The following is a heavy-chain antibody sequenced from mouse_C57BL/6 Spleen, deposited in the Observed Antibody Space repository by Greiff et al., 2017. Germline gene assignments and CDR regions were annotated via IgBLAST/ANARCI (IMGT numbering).Heavy chain of an antibody. J-gene: IGHJ2*01. CDR1: GYTFTSYW. CDR2: IDPSDSYT. D-gene: IGHD2-10*01. Sequence: QVQLQQPGAELVMPGASVKLSCKASGYTFTSYWMHWVKQRPGQGLEWIGEIDPSDSYTNYNQKFKGKSTLTVDKSSSTAYMQLSSLTSEDSAVXYCARTYYGGYYFDYWGQGTTLTVSS. CDR3: ARTYYGGYYFDY. V-gene: IGHV1-69*01.